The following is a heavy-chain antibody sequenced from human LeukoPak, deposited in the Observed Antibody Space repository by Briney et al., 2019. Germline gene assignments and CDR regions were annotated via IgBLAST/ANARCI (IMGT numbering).Heavy chain of an antibody. CDR2: ISPTGSTT. CDR1: GFSFSGHW. D-gene: IGHD6-6*01. V-gene: IGHV3-74*01. J-gene: IGHJ4*02. CDR3: ARGPNSNWSGLDY. Sequence: GGSLRLSCTASGFSFSGHWMHWARHLPGKGLVWVSRISPTGSTTSYADSVKGRFTVSRDNAKNTLYLQANNLRAEDTAVYYCARGPNSNWSGLDYWGQGTLVTVSS.